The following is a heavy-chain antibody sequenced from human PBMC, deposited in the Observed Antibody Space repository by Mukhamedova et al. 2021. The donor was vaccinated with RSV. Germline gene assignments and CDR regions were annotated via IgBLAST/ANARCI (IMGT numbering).Heavy chain of an antibody. Sequence: EYMGIIHPGNSDTRYSPSFQGQVTISADKSINTAYLQWSGLKASDSAMYYCARGVLYGDYIPGGMDVWGQGTTVTVYS. CDR3: ARGVLYGDYIPGGMDV. V-gene: IGHV5-51*01. D-gene: IGHD4-17*01. CDR2: IHPGNSDT. J-gene: IGHJ6*02.